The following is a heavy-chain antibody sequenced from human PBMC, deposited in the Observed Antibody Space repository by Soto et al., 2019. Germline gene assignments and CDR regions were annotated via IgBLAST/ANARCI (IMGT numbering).Heavy chain of an antibody. V-gene: IGHV4-31*03. CDR2: IYSRGNT. J-gene: IGHJ4*02. CDR1: GGSVNSGLYY. Sequence: QVQLQDSGPGLVKPSQTLSLTCTISGGSVNSGLYYWTWIRQHPGTGLEWIGYIYSRGNTYYNPSFKSRLSIAVNTAKNHFSLSLSSVPAADTAVYYCASARSVSYFVLEYCGLGSQVTVAS. D-gene: IGHD3-10*01. CDR3: ASARSVSYFVLEY.